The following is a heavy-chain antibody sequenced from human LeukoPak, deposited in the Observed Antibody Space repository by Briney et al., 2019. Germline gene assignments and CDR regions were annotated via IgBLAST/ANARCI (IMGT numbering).Heavy chain of an antibody. J-gene: IGHJ6*03. V-gene: IGHV4-39*01. Sequence: PSETLSLTCNVSGGSISSSSYYWGWIRQPPGKGLEWIGSIYYSGSTYYNPSLKSRVTISVDTSKNQFSLKLSSVTAADTAVYYCARHIAARRVYYYYMDVWGKGTTVTVSS. CDR1: GGSISSSSYY. CDR3: ARHIAARRVYYYYMDV. CDR2: IYYSGST. D-gene: IGHD6-6*01.